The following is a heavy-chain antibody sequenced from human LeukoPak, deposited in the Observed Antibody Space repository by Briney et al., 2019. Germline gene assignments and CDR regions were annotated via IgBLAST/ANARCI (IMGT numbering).Heavy chain of an antibody. D-gene: IGHD3-10*01. V-gene: IGHV3-48*04. J-gene: IGHJ4*02. CDR1: GFTFSSYS. Sequence: GGSLRLSCAAFGFTFSSYSMNWVRQAPGKGLEWVSYITGSSSTIYYADSVKGRFTISRDNARNLLSLQMNSLKAEDTAVYYCARGGGYYGSGSYIWGQGTLVTVSS. CDR3: ARGGGYYGSGSYI. CDR2: ITGSSSTI.